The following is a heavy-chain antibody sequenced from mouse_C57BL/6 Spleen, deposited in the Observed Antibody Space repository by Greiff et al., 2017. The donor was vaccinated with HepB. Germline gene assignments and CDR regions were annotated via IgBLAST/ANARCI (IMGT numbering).Heavy chain of an antibody. V-gene: IGHV1-52*01. CDR2: IDPSDSET. J-gene: IGHJ2*01. Sequence: QVQLKQPGAELVRPGSSVKLSCKASGYTFTSYWMHWVKQRPIQGLEWIGNIDPSDSETHYNQKFKDKATLTVDKSSSTAYMQLSSLTSEDSAVYYCARGGYYSNSHLDYWGQGTTLTVSS. CDR1: GYTFTSYW. D-gene: IGHD2-5*01. CDR3: ARGGYYSNSHLDY.